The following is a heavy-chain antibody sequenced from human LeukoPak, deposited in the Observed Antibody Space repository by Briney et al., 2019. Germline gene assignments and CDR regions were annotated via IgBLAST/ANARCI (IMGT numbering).Heavy chain of an antibody. V-gene: IGHV3-11*04. CDR1: GLTFSDYY. J-gene: IGHJ3*02. Sequence: GGSLRLSCAASGLTFSDYYMSWIRQAPGKGLEWVSYISSSGSTIYYADSVKGRFTISRDNAKNSLYPQMNSLRAEDTAVYYCARDRSSSWYRKTHDAFDIWGQGTMVTVSS. CDR3: ARDRSSSWYRKTHDAFDI. CDR2: ISSSGSTI. D-gene: IGHD6-13*01.